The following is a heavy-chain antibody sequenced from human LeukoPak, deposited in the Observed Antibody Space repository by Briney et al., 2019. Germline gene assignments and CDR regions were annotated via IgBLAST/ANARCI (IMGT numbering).Heavy chain of an antibody. V-gene: IGHV3-30*18. CDR3: AKDLLITMFRGLGRAFDI. Sequence: GGSLRLSCAASGFTFSNYGMHWVRQAPGKGLEWVAAISYDGSNKYYADSVQGRFTISRDNSKNTLYLQMNSLRADDTAVYYCAKDLLITMFRGLGRAFDIWGQGTMVTVSS. J-gene: IGHJ3*02. D-gene: IGHD3-10*01. CDR1: GFTFSNYG. CDR2: ISYDGSNK.